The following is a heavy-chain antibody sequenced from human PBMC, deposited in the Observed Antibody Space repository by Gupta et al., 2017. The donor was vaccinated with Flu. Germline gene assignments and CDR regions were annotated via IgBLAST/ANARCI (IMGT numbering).Heavy chain of an antibody. Sequence: QVQLQESGPGLVKPSQTLSLICAVSGGPLNSGSYYWSWIRQHPGKGLEWIGYIHDSGNTYYSPSLRSRVFISVDTSKNQFSLKMNSVTAADSAIYYCARVDGLQSSNYYFDYWGQGTLVTVSS. CDR1: GGPLNSGSYY. D-gene: IGHD5-24*01. J-gene: IGHJ4*02. CDR2: IHDSGNT. CDR3: ARVDGLQSSNYYFDY. V-gene: IGHV4-31*11.